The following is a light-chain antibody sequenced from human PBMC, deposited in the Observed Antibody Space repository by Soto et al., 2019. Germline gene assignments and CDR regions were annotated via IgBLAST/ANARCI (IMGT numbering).Light chain of an antibody. CDR2: GNT. CDR1: SSHIGAGYD. V-gene: IGLV1-40*01. CDR3: LSFDSSLSVV. Sequence: QLVLTQPPSVSVAPGQRVTISCTGSSSHIGAGYDVHWYQQLPGRAPKLLIYGNTNRPSGVPDRFSGSKSGTSASLAITGLQAEDEADYYCLSFDSSLSVVFGGGTKLTVL. J-gene: IGLJ2*01.